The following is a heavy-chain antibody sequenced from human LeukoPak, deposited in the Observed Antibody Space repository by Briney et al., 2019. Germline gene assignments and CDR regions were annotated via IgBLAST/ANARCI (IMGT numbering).Heavy chain of an antibody. CDR3: ARDIVGATGDAFDI. V-gene: IGHV1-69*05. CDR1: GGTFSSYA. CDR2: IIPIFGTA. Sequence: SVKVSCKASGGTFSSYAISWVRQAPGQGLEWMGGIIPIFGTANYAQKFQGRVTITTDESTSTAYMELSSLRSEDTAVYYCARDIVGATGDAFDIWGQGTMVTVSS. D-gene: IGHD1-26*01. J-gene: IGHJ3*02.